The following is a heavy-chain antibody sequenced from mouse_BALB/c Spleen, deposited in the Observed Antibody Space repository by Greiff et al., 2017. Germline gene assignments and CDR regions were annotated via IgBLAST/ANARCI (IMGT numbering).Heavy chain of an antibody. V-gene: IGHV5-9-4*01. CDR3: ARASSPLAMDY. CDR2: ISSGGSYT. J-gene: IGHJ4*01. D-gene: IGHD1-1*01. CDR1: GFTFSSYG. Sequence: DVHLVESGGDLVKPGGSLKLSCAASGFTFSSYGMSWVRQTPDKRLEWVATISSGGSYTYYPDTVTGRFTISRDNAKNTLYLEMSSLRSEDTAMYYCARASSPLAMDYWGQGTSVTVSS.